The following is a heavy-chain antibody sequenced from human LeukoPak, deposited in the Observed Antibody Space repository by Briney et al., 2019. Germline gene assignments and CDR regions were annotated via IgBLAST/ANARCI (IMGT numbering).Heavy chain of an antibody. CDR2: ISDGGST. V-gene: IGHV4-39*01. J-gene: IGHJ3*02. CDR1: GDSIRSSDYY. D-gene: IGHD2-15*01. Sequence: ASETLSLTCTVSGDSIRSSDYYWGCIRQSPGKGLEWIGTISDGGSTYYNPSLKRRIIISVDTSKNQFSLQLSSVTAADTAVYYCVRHCCSSPSKRTFDIWGQGTLVAVSS. CDR3: VRHCCSSPSKRTFDI.